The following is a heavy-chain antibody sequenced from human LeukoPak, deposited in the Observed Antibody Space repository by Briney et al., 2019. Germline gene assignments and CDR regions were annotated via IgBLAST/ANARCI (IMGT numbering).Heavy chain of an antibody. CDR1: GFTFSSYS. CDR2: ISSSSSTI. Sequence: GGCLRLSCAASGFTFSSYSMNWFRQAPGKGLEWVSYISSSSSTIYYADSVKVRFTISRDNDKNSLYLQMNSLRGEETAVYYCARRRDSGSLQHFDYWGQGTLVTVSS. D-gene: IGHD1-26*01. CDR3: ARRRDSGSLQHFDY. J-gene: IGHJ4*02. V-gene: IGHV3-48*04.